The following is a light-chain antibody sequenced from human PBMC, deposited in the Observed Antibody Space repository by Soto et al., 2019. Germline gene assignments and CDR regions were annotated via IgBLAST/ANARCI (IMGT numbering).Light chain of an antibody. CDR3: QHYNNWPPWT. V-gene: IGKV3-15*01. J-gene: IGKJ1*01. CDR1: QSVSSN. Sequence: EIMMTQSPVTLSVSPGERATLSCRASQSVSSNLAWYQQKPDQAPRLLIYGASTRATGIPARFSGSGSGTEFTLTISSLQSEDFAVYFCQHYNNWPPWTFGPGTRVEIK. CDR2: GAS.